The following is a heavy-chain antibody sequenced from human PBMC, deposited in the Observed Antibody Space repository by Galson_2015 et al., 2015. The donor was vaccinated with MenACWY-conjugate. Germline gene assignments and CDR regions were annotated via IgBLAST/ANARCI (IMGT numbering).Heavy chain of an antibody. D-gene: IGHD5-18*01. J-gene: IGHJ5*02. CDR2: IDVGSGNT. CDR3: ARAHLGSSYAYFDP. V-gene: IGHV1-3*01. CDR1: GSTFTNYA. Sequence: SVKVSCKASGSTFTNYALHWMRQAPGQRLEWMGWIDVGSGNTRSSQKFQGRVTITTDTSASTAYMELSSLRSEDTAVYYCARAHLGSSYAYFDPWGQRTLVPVSS.